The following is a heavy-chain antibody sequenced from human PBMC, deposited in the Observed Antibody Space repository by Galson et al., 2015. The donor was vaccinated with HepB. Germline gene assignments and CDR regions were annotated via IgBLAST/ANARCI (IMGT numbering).Heavy chain of an antibody. V-gene: IGHV3-66*02. Sequence: SLRLSCAASGFTVSSNYMSWVRQAPGKGLEWVSVIYSGGSTYYADSVKGRFTISRDNSKNTLYLQMNSLRAEDTAVYYCARDLHDFWSGYRYYYYGMDVWGQGTTVTVSS. J-gene: IGHJ6*02. CDR2: IYSGGST. D-gene: IGHD3-3*01. CDR3: ARDLHDFWSGYRYYYYGMDV. CDR1: GFTVSSNY.